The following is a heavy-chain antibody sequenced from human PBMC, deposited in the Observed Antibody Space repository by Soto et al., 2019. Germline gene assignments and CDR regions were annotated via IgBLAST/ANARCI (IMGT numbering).Heavy chain of an antibody. Sequence: PGGSLRLSCAASGFTFSSYGMHWVRQAPGKGLVWVSRINSDGSTTTYADSVKGRFTISRDNAENTLYLQMNSLRAEDTAVYYCSRFGELFPCFDYWGQGTLVTVSS. CDR2: INSDGSTT. V-gene: IGHV3-74*01. D-gene: IGHD3-10*01. CDR1: GFTFSSYG. J-gene: IGHJ4*02. CDR3: SRFGELFPCFDY.